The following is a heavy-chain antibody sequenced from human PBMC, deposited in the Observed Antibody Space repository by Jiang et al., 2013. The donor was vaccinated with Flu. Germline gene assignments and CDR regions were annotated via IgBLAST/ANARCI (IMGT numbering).Heavy chain of an antibody. CDR1: GGSFSGYF. V-gene: IGHV4-59*01. J-gene: IGHJ4*02. CDR3: AREQAAAGYFDY. Sequence: PGLVKPSETLSLTCTVSGGSFSGYFWTWIRQPPGKGLEWIGYIYYTGGTNYNPSLKSRVTISVDTSTNQFSLKLSSVTAADTAVYYCAREQAAAGYFDYWGRGTLVTVSS. CDR2: IYYTGGT. D-gene: IGHD6-13*01.